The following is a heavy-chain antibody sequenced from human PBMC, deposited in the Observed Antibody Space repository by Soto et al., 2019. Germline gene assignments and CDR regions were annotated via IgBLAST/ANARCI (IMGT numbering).Heavy chain of an antibody. V-gene: IGHV4-30-4*01. D-gene: IGHD2-2*01. CDR2: IYYSGST. J-gene: IGHJ6*02. CDR3: SRAGDYCSRTSCLAGGEKNYYYYGISV. CDR1: GGSISSGDYY. Sequence: SETLSLTCTVSGGSISSGDYYWSWIRQPPGKGLEWIGYIYYSGSTYYNPSLKSRVTISVDTSKNQFSLKLSSVTAADTAVYYRSRAGDYCSRTSCLAGGEKNYYYYGISVCDRRPRGTVSS.